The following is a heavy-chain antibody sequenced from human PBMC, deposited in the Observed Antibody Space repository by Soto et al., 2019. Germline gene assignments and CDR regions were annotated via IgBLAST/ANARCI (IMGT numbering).Heavy chain of an antibody. CDR3: AKAPWEKYYSSWFDH. D-gene: IGHD1-26*01. Sequence: QVQLVESGGGVVQPGTSLRLSCAASGFTFSSYAVHWVRQAPGEGLEWVAAMSSDGTNKYYADSVQGRFTISRDNSKNTLYLQMNSLRAEDTAVYYCAKAPWEKYYSSWFDHWGQGTLVTVSS. J-gene: IGHJ5*02. CDR1: GFTFSSYA. V-gene: IGHV3-30*18. CDR2: MSSDGTNK.